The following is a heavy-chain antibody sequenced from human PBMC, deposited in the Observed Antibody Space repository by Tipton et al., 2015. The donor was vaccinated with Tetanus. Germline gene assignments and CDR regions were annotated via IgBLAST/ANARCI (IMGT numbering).Heavy chain of an antibody. J-gene: IGHJ6*02. CDR2: ISGSGGST. CDR1: GFTFSGSA. Sequence: SLRLSCAASGFTFSGSAMNWVRQAPGKGLEWVSGISGSGGSTYFPDSVKGRFTISRDNSKDTLYLQMNSLRAEDTAVYYCAKAVVGAYYYYGMDVWGQGTTVTVSS. CDR3: AKAVVGAYYYYGMDV. D-gene: IGHD2-15*01. V-gene: IGHV3-23*01.